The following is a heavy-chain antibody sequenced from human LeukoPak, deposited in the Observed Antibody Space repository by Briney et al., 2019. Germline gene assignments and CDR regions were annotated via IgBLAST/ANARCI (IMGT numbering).Heavy chain of an antibody. CDR3: ATGWDDYYDSSGYFQV. CDR2: FGPEDGET. J-gene: IGHJ4*02. V-gene: IGHV1-24*01. CDR1: GYTLTELS. D-gene: IGHD3-22*01. Sequence: ASVKVSCKVSGYTLTELSMHWVRQAPGKGLEWMGGFGPEDGETIYAQKFQGRVTMTEDISTDTAYMELSSLRSEDTAVYYCATGWDDYYDSSGYFQVWGQGTLVTVSS.